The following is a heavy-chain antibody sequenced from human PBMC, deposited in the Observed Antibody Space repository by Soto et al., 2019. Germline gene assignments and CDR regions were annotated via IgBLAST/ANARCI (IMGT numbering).Heavy chain of an antibody. J-gene: IGHJ4*02. V-gene: IGHV4-4*02. CDR1: GDSVTTNHW. CDR3: ARDAAVPGESDRFDY. CDR2: AYHNGLT. D-gene: IGHD2-15*01. Sequence: ETLSPTCSVSGDSVTTNHWWSWVRRAPGKGLEWIGEAYHNGLTNYNPSLKSRVTMSVDTSKNQFSLKLTSVTAADTAIYYCARDAAVPGESDRFDYWGQGTLVTVYS.